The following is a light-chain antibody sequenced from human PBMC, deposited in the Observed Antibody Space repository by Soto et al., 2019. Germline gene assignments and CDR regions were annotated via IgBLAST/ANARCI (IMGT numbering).Light chain of an antibody. CDR2: AVS. CDR3: QQRHNWPIT. J-gene: IGKJ5*01. CDR1: QSVTSGL. Sequence: VLTQSPGTLSLSPGERAPLSCRASQSVTSGLLAWYQQNPGQPPRLLIFAVSSRATGIPARFSGSGSGTDFTLTISGLETADLGVYYCQQRHNWPITFGQGTRLEIK. V-gene: IGKV3D-20*02.